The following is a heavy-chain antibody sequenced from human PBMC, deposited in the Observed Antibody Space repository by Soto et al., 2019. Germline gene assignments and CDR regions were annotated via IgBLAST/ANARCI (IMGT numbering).Heavy chain of an antibody. J-gene: IGHJ3*01. CDR1: GDSFSGPY. V-gene: IGHV4-34*01. CDR3: ARLAVTSADSFDV. CDR2: INHSGST. D-gene: IGHD4-17*01. Sequence: QVQLQQWGAGLLKPSETLSLTCAVYGDSFSGPYWTWIRQTPGKGLEWIGEINHSGSTDYHPSLQSRVTISVDTTKNPFSLNLRSVSAADTAVSFCARLAVTSADSFDVWGPGTMVTVSS.